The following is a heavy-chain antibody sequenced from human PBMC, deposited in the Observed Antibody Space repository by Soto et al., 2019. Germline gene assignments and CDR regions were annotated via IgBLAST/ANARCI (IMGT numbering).Heavy chain of an antibody. CDR3: AKGAVYNDGLWLMDQ. D-gene: IGHD2-21*01. V-gene: IGHV3-23*01. Sequence: PGGSLRLSCSASGFTLSTYAMPWVRQAPWKGLECVSGVVGSGRDIYYSDSVKGRFTISKDNSKNTLYLQMDSLRAEDTAVYFCAKGAVYNDGLWLMDQWGQGTQVTVSS. CDR2: VVGSGRDI. CDR1: GFTLSTYA. J-gene: IGHJ4*02.